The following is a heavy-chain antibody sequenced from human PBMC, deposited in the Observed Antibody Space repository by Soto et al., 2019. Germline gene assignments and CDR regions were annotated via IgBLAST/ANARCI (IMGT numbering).Heavy chain of an antibody. CDR3: AKDVFKVVRGVIITLGHYYYGMDV. J-gene: IGHJ6*02. CDR2: ISYDGSNK. V-gene: IGHV3-30*18. D-gene: IGHD3-10*01. Sequence: QVQLVESGGGVVQPGRSLRLSCAASGFTFSSYGMHWVRQAPGKGLEWVAVISYDGSNKYYADSVKGRFTISRDNSKNTLYLQMNSLRAEDTAVYYCAKDVFKVVRGVIITLGHYYYGMDVWGQGTTVTVSS. CDR1: GFTFSSYG.